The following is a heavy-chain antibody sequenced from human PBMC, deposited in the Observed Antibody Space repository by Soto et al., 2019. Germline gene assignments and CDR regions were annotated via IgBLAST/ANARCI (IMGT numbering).Heavy chain of an antibody. D-gene: IGHD3-16*01. CDR3: AREGAHYAPFDL. CDR1: GYTFTDFA. CDR2: INVGNGNT. V-gene: IGHV1-3*01. J-gene: IGHJ4*02. Sequence: QAQLVQSEAEAKQPGASVRVSCKASGYTFTDFALHWVRQDPGHGLEWMGWINVGNGNTGYSRKFQDRVTNYRYMSATTAYIEVTSLTSEDTAIYYSAREGAHYAPFDLWVQGTLVTVSS.